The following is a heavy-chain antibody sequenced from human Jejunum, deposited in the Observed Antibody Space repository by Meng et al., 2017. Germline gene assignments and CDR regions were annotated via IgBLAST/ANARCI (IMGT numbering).Heavy chain of an antibody. J-gene: IGHJ3*02. CDR3: ASAMGRGDNAFDM. V-gene: IGHV3-33*01. CDR1: GLPFSSRG. D-gene: IGHD2-21*02. Sequence: GESLKISCAAPGLPFSSRGMHLVRQAPGKGLEWVGMIWYDGRNIYYLDSVKGRFTIPRDNSKNILYPQMDSLRVDDTAVYYCASAMGRGDNAFDMWGQGTVVTVSS. CDR2: IWYDGRNI.